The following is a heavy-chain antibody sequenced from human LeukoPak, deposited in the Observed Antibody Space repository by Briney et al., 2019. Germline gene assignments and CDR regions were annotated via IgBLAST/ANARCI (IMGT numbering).Heavy chain of an antibody. J-gene: IGHJ5*02. D-gene: IGHD3-3*01. CDR3: AHRPTVFGVTWFDP. V-gene: IGHV2-5*01. CDR1: GFSLNTTGVG. CDR2: IYWNDDT. Sequence: ESGPTLVNPTQTLTVTCTFSGFSLNTTGVGVGWVRQPPGKALEWLAFIYWNDDTCYNPSLRGRLTITKDIPKNQVVLRMTNMDPLDTATYHCAHRPTVFGVTWFDPWGQGILVTVSS.